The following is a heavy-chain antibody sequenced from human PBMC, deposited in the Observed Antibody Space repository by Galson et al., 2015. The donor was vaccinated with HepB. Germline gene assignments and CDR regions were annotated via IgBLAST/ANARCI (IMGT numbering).Heavy chain of an antibody. D-gene: IGHD2-2*01. Sequence: SLRLSCAASGFTFDDYAMHWVRQAPGKGLEWVSGISWNSGSIGYADSVKGRFTTSRDNAKNSLYLQMNSLRAEDTALYYCAKSGCSSTSCYANWFDPWGQGTLVTVSS. CDR1: GFTFDDYA. V-gene: IGHV3-9*01. J-gene: IGHJ5*02. CDR2: ISWNSGSI. CDR3: AKSGCSSTSCYANWFDP.